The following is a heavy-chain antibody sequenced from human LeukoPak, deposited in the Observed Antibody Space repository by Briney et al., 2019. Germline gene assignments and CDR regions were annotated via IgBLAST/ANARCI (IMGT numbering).Heavy chain of an antibody. J-gene: IGHJ4*02. CDR1: AFTFSNYA. V-gene: IGHV3-48*04. D-gene: IGHD1-1*01. CDR2: IDSSGSSI. Sequence: GGSLRLSCAASAFTFSNYAMSWVRQAPGKGLEWVSYIDSSGSSIHYADSVKGRFTISRDNAKNSLYLQMNSLRAEDTAVYYCARRLDGDFDYWGQGTLVTVSS. CDR3: ARRLDGDFDY.